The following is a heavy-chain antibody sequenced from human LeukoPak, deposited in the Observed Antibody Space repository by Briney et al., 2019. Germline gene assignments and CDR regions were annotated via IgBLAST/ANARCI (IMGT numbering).Heavy chain of an antibody. CDR3: ATADPRKTVRGVEGWFDP. V-gene: IGHV1-2*02. Sequence: ASVKVSCKASGYTFTGYYMHWVRQAPGQGLEWMGWINPNSGGTNYAQKFQGRVTMTRDTSISTAYMEPSRLRSDDTAVYYCATADPRKTVRGVEGWFDPWGQGTLVTVSS. D-gene: IGHD1-14*01. CDR1: GYTFTGYY. J-gene: IGHJ5*02. CDR2: INPNSGGT.